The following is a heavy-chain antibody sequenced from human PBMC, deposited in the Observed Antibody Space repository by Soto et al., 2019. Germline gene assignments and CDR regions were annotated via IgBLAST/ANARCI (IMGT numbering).Heavy chain of an antibody. D-gene: IGHD2-15*01. CDR1: GFTVSSNY. CDR2: IYSGGST. V-gene: IGHV3-53*01. J-gene: IGHJ3*02. CDR3: ANGRLGYCSGGSCYRNDAFDI. Sequence: GGSLRLSCAASGFTVSSNYMSWVRQAPGKGLEWVSVIYSGGSTYYADSVKGRFTISRDNSKNTLYLQMNSLRAEDTAVYYCANGRLGYCSGGSCYRNDAFDIWGQGTMVTVSS.